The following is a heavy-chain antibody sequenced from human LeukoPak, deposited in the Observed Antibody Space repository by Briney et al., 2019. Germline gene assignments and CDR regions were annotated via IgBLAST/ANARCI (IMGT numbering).Heavy chain of an antibody. V-gene: IGHV3-74*01. CDR1: GFTFSSNW. CDR3: ARSTGRSSGWPKSHYYNYGMDV. D-gene: IGHD6-19*01. J-gene: IGHJ6*02. Sequence: PGGSLRLSCAASGFTFSSNWMHWVRQAPGKGLVWVSRINSDGGSTSYADSVKGRFTISRDNSKNTLYLQMNSLRAEDTAVYYCARSTGRSSGWPKSHYYNYGMDVWGQGTTVTVS. CDR2: INSDGGST.